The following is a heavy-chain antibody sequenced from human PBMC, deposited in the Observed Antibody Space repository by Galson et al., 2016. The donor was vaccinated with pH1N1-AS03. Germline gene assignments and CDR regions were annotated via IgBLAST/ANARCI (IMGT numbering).Heavy chain of an antibody. V-gene: IGHV4-38-2*01. CDR2: IYHGGST. CDR1: GYSISSGYY. CDR3: AKPHDYNEYEGGVDI. Sequence: SETLSLTCAVSGYSISSGYYWGWIRQPPGKGLEWIATIYHGGSTYYNPSLKSRVTISIDTSKNQFSLKLNSVTAADTAVYYCAKPHDYNEYEGGVDIWGQGTRVTGSS. J-gene: IGHJ3*02. D-gene: IGHD5-24*01.